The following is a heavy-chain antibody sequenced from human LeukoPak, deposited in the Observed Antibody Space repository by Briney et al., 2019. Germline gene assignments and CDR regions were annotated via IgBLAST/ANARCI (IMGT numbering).Heavy chain of an antibody. Sequence: GVSLRLSCAVSGYTFGDYGMRWFGQAPGKGLAWVSGNNWNGGSTGYAASVKGRFTISRDNAKNSLYLQMNSLRDEDTTLYCCARGSPPGAFEIWGQGTMVTVSS. J-gene: IGHJ3*02. CDR2: NNWNGGST. CDR3: ARGSPPGAFEI. V-gene: IGHV3-20*04. CDR1: GYTFGDYG.